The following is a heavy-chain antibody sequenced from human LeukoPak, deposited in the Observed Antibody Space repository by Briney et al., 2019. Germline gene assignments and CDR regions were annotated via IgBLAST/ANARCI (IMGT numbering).Heavy chain of an antibody. CDR3: ARDFGYYSPFWY. Sequence: PGGSLRLSCAASGFTVSSNYMSWVRQAPGKGLEWVSVIYSGGSTYYTDSVKGRFTISRDNSKNTLYLQMNSLRAEDTAVYYCARDFGYYSPFWYWGQGTLVTVSS. V-gene: IGHV3-66*01. D-gene: IGHD3-22*01. CDR1: GFTVSSNY. J-gene: IGHJ4*02. CDR2: IYSGGST.